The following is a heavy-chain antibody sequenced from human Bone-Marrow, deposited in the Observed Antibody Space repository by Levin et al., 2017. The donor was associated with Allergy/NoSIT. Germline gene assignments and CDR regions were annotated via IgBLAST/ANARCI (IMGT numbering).Heavy chain of an antibody. CDR2: IYPGDSHT. D-gene: IGHD6-19*01. CDR3: ARTAAIAVAGTKFDS. J-gene: IGHJ4*02. CDR1: GYTFTNYW. V-gene: IGHV5-51*01. Sequence: GESLKISCKGSGYTFTNYWIAWVRQMPGRGLEWMGIIYPGDSHTSYSPAFQGHVTISADGSISTAYLHWSSLKASDTAMYYCARTAAIAVAGTKFDSWGQGTLVTVSS.